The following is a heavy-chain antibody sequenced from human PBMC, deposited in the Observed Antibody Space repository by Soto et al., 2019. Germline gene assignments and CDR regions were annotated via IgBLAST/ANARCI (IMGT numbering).Heavy chain of an antibody. J-gene: IGHJ5*02. CDR2: INSDGSST. V-gene: IGHV3-74*01. Sequence: GGSLRLSCAASGFTFSSYWMHWVRQAPGKGLVWVSRINSDGSSTSYADSVKGRFIISRDNSKNTLDLQMNSLRAEDTAGYYCAKGSGGYFPSARKNWFDPWGQGTLVTVSS. CDR3: AKGSGGYFPSARKNWFDP. D-gene: IGHD6-19*01. CDR1: GFTFSSYW.